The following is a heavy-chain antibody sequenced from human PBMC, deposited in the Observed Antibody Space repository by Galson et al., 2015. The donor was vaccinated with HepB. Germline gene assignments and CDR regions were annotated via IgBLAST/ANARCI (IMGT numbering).Heavy chain of an antibody. D-gene: IGHD3-10*01. CDR2: TYYRSKWYS. V-gene: IGHV6-1*01. CDR3: TRVAHLGRGMNI. CDR1: GDSVSRDTVG. Sequence: CAISGDSVSRDTVGWNWIRQSPSRGLEWLGRTYYRSKWYSDYAISVKSRIIINADSSTNQLFLQLNSVTPEGTAVYYCTRVAHLGRGMNIWGQGTTVTV. J-gene: IGHJ6*02.